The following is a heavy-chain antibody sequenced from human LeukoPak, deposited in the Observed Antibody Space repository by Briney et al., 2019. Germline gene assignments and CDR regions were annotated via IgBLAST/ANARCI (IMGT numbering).Heavy chain of an antibody. D-gene: IGHD5-12*01. CDR1: GGSISSGGYY. V-gene: IGHV4-31*03. CDR3: ARVVAATIDGYYFDY. Sequence: PSETLSLTCTVSGGSISSGGYYWSWIRQHPGKGLKWIGYIYYSGSTYYNPSLKSRVTISVDTSKNQFSLKLSSVTAADTAVYYCARVVAATIDGYYFDYWGQGTLVTVSS. CDR2: IYYSGST. J-gene: IGHJ4*02.